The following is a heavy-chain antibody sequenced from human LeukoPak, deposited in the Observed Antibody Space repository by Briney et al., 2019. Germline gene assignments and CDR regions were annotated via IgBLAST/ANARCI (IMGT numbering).Heavy chain of an antibody. J-gene: IGHJ4*02. V-gene: IGHV1-18*01. Sequence: GASVKVSCKASGYTFTSFGISWVRQAPGQGLEWMGWVSAYNGNTNYAQKLQGRVTMTTDTSTSADYMELRSLRSDDTAVYYCARDLVRNYDILTGYPLDYWGEGTLVTVSS. CDR1: GYTFTSFG. CDR2: VSAYNGNT. CDR3: ARDLVRNYDILTGYPLDY. D-gene: IGHD3-9*01.